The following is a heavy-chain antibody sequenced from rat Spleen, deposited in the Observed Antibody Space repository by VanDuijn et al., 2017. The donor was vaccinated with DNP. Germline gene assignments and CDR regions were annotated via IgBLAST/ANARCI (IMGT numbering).Heavy chain of an antibody. V-gene: IGHV5S10*01. J-gene: IGHJ4*01. D-gene: IGHD1-11*01. CDR2: VVYDGSRT. CDR3: ATFEGRDA. CDR1: GFTFNNHG. Sequence: EVQLVESGGGLVQPGRSLKLSCEASGFTFNNHGMAWVRQAPKKGLEWVATVVYDGSRTYYRDSVKGRFTISRDNVKSTLYLQMDSLRSEDTATYYCATFEGRDAWGQGTSVTVSS.